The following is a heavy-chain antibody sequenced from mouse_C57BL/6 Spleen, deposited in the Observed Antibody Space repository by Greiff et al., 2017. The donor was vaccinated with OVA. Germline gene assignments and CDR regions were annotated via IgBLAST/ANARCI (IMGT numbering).Heavy chain of an antibody. CDR3: ARAYLYYYGSRSYFDD. Sequence: VQLQQSGPELVKPGASVKMSCKASGYTFTDYNMHWVKQSHGKSLEWIGYINPNNGGTSYNQKFKGKATLTVNKSSSTAYMELRSLTSEDSAVYYCARAYLYYYGSRSYFDDWGQGTTLTVSS. CDR1: GYTFTDYN. J-gene: IGHJ2*01. D-gene: IGHD1-1*01. V-gene: IGHV1-22*01. CDR2: INPNNGGT.